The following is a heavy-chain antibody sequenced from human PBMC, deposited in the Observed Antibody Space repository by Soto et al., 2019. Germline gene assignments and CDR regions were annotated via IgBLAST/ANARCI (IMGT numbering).Heavy chain of an antibody. D-gene: IGHD5-12*01. CDR3: ASFGATIGQAGYYYGMDV. CDR1: GGTFNSYA. V-gene: IGHV1-69*01. CDR2: IIPIFGTA. J-gene: IGHJ6*02. Sequence: QVQLVQSGAEVKKPGSSVKVSCKASGGTFNSYAISWVRQAPGQGLEWMGGIIPIFGTANYAQKFQGRVTITADESTSTAYMELSSLRSEDTAVYYCASFGATIGQAGYYYGMDVWGQGTTVTVSS.